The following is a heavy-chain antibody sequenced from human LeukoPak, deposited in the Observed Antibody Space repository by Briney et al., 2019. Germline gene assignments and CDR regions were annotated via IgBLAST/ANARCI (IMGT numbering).Heavy chain of an antibody. J-gene: IGHJ5*02. CDR1: GGTFGSYA. D-gene: IGHD3-3*02. CDR2: IIPILGIA. Sequence: ASVKVSCKASGGTFGSYAISWVRQAPGQGLEWMGRIIPILGIANYAQKFQGRVTITADKSTSTAYMELSSLRSEDTAVYYCARVLGRGWSDLWGQGTLVTVSS. V-gene: IGHV1-69*04. CDR3: ARVLGRGWSDL.